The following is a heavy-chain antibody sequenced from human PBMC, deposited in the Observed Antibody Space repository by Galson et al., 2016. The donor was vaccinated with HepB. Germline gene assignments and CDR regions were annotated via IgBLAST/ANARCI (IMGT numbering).Heavy chain of an antibody. V-gene: IGHV5-10-1*01. Sequence: QSGAEVKKPGESLRISCKGSGYMFNSYWINWVRQMPGKGLEWMGRIDPSDSYTNYSPSFQGHVTISADKSINTVYLPWSSLKASDTAMYYCARAGGLDIWGQGTKVTVSS. CDR1: GYMFNSYW. J-gene: IGHJ3*02. CDR2: IDPSDSYT. D-gene: IGHD1-26*01. CDR3: ARAGGLDI.